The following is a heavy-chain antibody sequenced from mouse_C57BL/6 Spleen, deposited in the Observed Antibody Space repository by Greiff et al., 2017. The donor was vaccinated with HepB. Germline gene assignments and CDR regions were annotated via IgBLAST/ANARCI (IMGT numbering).Heavy chain of an antibody. Sequence: EVKVVESEGGLVQPGSSMKLSCTASGFTFSDYYMAWVRQVPEKGLDWVANINSDGSSTYYLDSLKSRFIISRVNAKNILYLQMSSLKSEDTPTYYCAREEGDSNDAMDYWGQGTSVTVSS. V-gene: IGHV5-16*01. D-gene: IGHD2-5*01. CDR1: GFTFSDYY. CDR2: INSDGSST. CDR3: AREEGDSNDAMDY. J-gene: IGHJ4*01.